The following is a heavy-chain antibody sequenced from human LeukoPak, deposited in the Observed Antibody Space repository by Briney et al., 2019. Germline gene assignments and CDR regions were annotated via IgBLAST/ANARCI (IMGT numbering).Heavy chain of an antibody. V-gene: IGHV3-7*01. CDR3: ARDLSCCSTSCYPSSYYYYMDV. J-gene: IGHJ6*03. CDR2: IKQDGSEK. CDR1: GFTFSSYW. Sequence: GGSLRLSCAASGFTFSSYWMSWVRQAPGRGLEWVANIKQDGSEKYYVDSVKGRFTISRDNAKNSLYLQMNSLRAEDTAVYYCARDLSCCSTSCYPSSYYYYMDVWGKGTTVTVSS. D-gene: IGHD2-2*01.